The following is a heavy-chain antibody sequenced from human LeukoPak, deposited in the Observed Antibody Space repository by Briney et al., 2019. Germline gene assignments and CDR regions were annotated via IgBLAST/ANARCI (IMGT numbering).Heavy chain of an antibody. CDR1: GGSFSGHY. J-gene: IGHJ6*03. D-gene: IGHD3-16*01. V-gene: IGHV4-34*01. CDR3: ARGVVSGRFGDYYYYMDV. Sequence: PSETLSLTCAVYGGSFSGHYWTWIHQPPGKGLQWIGEVNDRGSTNYNPSLKSRLTISEDKSKKQFSLRLPSVTAADTAVYYCARGVVSGRFGDYYYYMDVWGKGTTVTVSS. CDR2: VNDRGST.